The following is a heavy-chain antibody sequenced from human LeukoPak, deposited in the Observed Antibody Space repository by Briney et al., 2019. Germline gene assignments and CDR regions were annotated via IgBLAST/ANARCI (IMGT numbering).Heavy chain of an antibody. Sequence: SETLSLTCTVSGYSISSGYYWGWIRRPPGKGLEWIGSIYHSGSTYYNPSLKSRVTISVDTSKNQFSLKLSSVTAADTAVYYCARVVKTNPDYWGQGTLVTVSS. V-gene: IGHV4-38-2*02. D-gene: IGHD4-23*01. CDR1: GYSISSGYY. J-gene: IGHJ4*02. CDR2: IYHSGST. CDR3: ARVVKTNPDY.